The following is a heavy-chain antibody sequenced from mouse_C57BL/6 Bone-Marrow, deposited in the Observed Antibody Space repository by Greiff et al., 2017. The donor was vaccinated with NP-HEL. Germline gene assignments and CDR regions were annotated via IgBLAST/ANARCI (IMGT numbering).Heavy chain of an antibody. J-gene: IGHJ2*01. CDR1: GFTFSSYG. Sequence: EVKVVESGGDLVKPGGSLKLSCAASGFTFSSYGMSWVRQTPDKRLEWVATISSGGSYTYYPDSVKGRFTISRDNAKNTLYLQMSSLKSEDTAMYYCARHYYSNNFDYWGQGTTLTVSS. D-gene: IGHD2-5*01. CDR2: ISSGGSYT. CDR3: ARHYYSNNFDY. V-gene: IGHV5-6*01.